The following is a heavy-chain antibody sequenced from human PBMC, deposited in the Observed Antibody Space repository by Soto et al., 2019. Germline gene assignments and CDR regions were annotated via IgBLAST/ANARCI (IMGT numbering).Heavy chain of an antibody. CDR2: IQGKSDGGTT. V-gene: IGHV3-15*07. Sequence: EVHLVESGGGLVEPGGSLRLSCAASGFTFSSIWMNWVRQAPGKGLEWVGRIQGKSDGGTTDYAAPVKGRFRISRDDSKNTLYLQMNSLKTEDTAAYYCVKDMDVWGQGTTVTVSS. CDR3: VKDMDV. CDR1: GFTFSSIW. J-gene: IGHJ6*02.